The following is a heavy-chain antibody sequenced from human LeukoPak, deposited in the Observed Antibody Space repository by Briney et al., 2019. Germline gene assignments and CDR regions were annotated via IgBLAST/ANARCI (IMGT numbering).Heavy chain of an antibody. J-gene: IGHJ4*02. CDR1: GGSISSYY. D-gene: IGHD6-19*01. Sequence: SETLSLTCTVTGGSISSYYWRWIGQPPGKELECIEYISSSVGANYNPSLKSPVTISVDTSKIQFSRKLISVAAADSAVYDCARDDVSSGFDYWGQGTLVTVSS. V-gene: IGHV4-59*01. CDR3: ARDDVSSGFDY. CDR2: ISSSVGA.